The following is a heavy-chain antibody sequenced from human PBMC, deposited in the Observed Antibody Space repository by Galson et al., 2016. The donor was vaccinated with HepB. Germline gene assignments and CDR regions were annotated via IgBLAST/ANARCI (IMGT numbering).Heavy chain of an antibody. Sequence: PALVTPTQTLTLTCTFSGFSLSTSGTRVAWIRQPPGKALEWLALIDADGDKDYSTSLKTRLTISKDTSSNQLVLTLTDMKPEDTATYFCARAESGYVCDPWGQGTLVTASS. J-gene: IGHJ4*02. CDR2: IDADGDK. CDR1: GFSLSTSGTR. CDR3: ARAESGYVCDP. D-gene: IGHD3-16*01. V-gene: IGHV2-70*01.